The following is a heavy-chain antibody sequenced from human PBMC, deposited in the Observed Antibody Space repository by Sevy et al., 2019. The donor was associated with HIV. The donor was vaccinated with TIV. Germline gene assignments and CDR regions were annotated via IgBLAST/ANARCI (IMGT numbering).Heavy chain of an antibody. D-gene: IGHD3-16*01. J-gene: IGHJ4*02. V-gene: IGHV3-9*01. CDR2: ISWNSGTI. CDR1: GFSFVEYA. CDR3: AKGRGGGTYYFDY. Sequence: GGSLRLSCAASGFSFVEYAMNWVRQGPGKGLEWVSGISWNSGTIDYADSVKGRFTISRDNAKNSLYLQMNSLRAEDTALYYCAKGRGGGTYYFDYWGQGTLVTVS.